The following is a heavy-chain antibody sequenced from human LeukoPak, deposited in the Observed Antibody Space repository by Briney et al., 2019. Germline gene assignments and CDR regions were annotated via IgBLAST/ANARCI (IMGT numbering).Heavy chain of an antibody. Sequence: SVKVSCKASGGTFSSYAISWVRQAPGQGLEWMGGIIPIFGTANYAQKFQGRVTITTDESTSTPYRELSSLRSEDTAVYYCARGDYYGSGSYDYWGQGTLVTVSS. CDR2: IIPIFGTA. D-gene: IGHD3-10*01. J-gene: IGHJ4*02. V-gene: IGHV1-69*05. CDR3: ARGDYYGSGSYDY. CDR1: GGTFSSYA.